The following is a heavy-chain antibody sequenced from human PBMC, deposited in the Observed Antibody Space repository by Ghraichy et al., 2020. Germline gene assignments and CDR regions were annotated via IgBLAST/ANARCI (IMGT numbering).Heavy chain of an antibody. Sequence: SQTLSLTCAISGDSVSSNSAAWNWIRQSPSRGLEWLGRTYYRSKWYNDYAVSVKSRITINPDTSKNQFSLQLNSVTPEDTAVYYCARAPIAVADTTYYYGMDVWGQGTTVTVSS. CDR3: ARAPIAVADTTYYYGMDV. D-gene: IGHD6-19*01. CDR2: TYYRSKWYN. J-gene: IGHJ6*02. V-gene: IGHV6-1*01. CDR1: GDSVSSNSAA.